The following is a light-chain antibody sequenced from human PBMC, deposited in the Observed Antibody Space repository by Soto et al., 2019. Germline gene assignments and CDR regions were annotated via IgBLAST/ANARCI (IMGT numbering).Light chain of an antibody. J-gene: IGKJ4*01. CDR2: EAS. CDR1: QFINTY. V-gene: IGKV3-11*01. CDR3: QQRHTWPTT. Sequence: EIVLTQSPATLSLSPGERATLSCRASQFINTYVAWYQHRPGQGPRLLIYEASKRATGIPARFSGSGSGTDVTLTIISLEPEDFGISYCQQRHTWPTTFGGGAKVEI.